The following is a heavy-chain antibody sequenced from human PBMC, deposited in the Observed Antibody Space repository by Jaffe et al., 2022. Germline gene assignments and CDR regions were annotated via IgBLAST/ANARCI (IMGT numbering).Heavy chain of an antibody. CDR1: GGTFSSYT. CDR2: IIPILGIA. CDR3: ARDGVTMVRGVKIYYYYYMDV. D-gene: IGHD3-10*01. J-gene: IGHJ6*03. V-gene: IGHV1-69*08. Sequence: QVQLVQSGAEVKKPGSSVKVSCKASGGTFSSYTISWVRQAPGQGLEWMGRIIPILGIANYAQKFQGRVTITADKSTSTAYMELSSLRSEDTAVYYCARDGVTMVRGVKIYYYYYMDVWGKGTTVTVSS.